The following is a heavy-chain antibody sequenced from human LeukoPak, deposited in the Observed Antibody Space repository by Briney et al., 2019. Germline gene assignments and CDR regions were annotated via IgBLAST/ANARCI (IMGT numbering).Heavy chain of an antibody. Sequence: GGSLRLSCAASGFTFSSYGMHWVRQAPGKGLEWVAVISYDGSNKYYADSVKGRFTISRDDSKNTLYLQMNSLRAEDTAVYYCAKVSGSYSLTLDYWGQGTLVTVSS. D-gene: IGHD3-10*01. CDR2: ISYDGSNK. V-gene: IGHV3-30*18. CDR1: GFTFSSYG. J-gene: IGHJ4*02. CDR3: AKVSGSYSLTLDY.